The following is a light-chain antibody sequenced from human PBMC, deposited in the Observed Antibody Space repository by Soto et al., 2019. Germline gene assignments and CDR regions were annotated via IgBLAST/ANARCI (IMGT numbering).Light chain of an antibody. J-gene: IGLJ7*01. CDR2: TNS. Sequence: QSVLTQPPSASGTPGQRVTISCSGSSSNIGSNTVNWYQQLPGTAPKLLIYTNSQRPSGVPDRFSGSKSGTSASLAISGLQSEDEADYYCASWDDSLKGAVFGGGTQPTVL. V-gene: IGLV1-44*01. CDR3: ASWDDSLKGAV. CDR1: SSNIGSNT.